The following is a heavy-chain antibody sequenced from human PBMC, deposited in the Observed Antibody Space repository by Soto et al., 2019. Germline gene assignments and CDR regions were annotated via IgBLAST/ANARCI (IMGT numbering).Heavy chain of an antibody. V-gene: IGHV4-59*01. Sequence: PSETLSLTCTVSGGSISSYYWSWIRQPPGKGLEWIGYIYYSGITNYNPSLKSRVTISVDTSKNQFSLKLSSVTAADTAVYYCARVRGYYDSTGYLYYFDYWGQGALVTVS. J-gene: IGHJ4*02. D-gene: IGHD3-22*01. CDR1: GGSISSYY. CDR2: IYYSGIT. CDR3: ARVRGYYDSTGYLYYFDY.